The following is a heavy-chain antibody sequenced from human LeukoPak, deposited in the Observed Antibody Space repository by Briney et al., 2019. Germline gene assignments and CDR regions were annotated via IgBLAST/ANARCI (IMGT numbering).Heavy chain of an antibody. J-gene: IGHJ4*02. Sequence: GGSLRLSCAASGFTFSSYGMLWVRQAPGKGLEWVALIWYDGSNKYYADSVKGRFTISRDNSKNTLYLQMNSLRAEDTAVYYCARLSGSYFDYWGQGTLVTVSS. CDR2: IWYDGSNK. V-gene: IGHV3-33*01. D-gene: IGHD1-26*01. CDR1: GFTFSSYG. CDR3: ARLSGSYFDY.